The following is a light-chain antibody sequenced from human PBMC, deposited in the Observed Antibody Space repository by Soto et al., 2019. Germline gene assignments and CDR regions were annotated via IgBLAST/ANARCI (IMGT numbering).Light chain of an antibody. CDR1: KSVSSY. Sequence: EIVLTQSPATVSLSPGERATLSCRASKSVSSYLAWYQQKPGQAPRLLIYDASNRATGIPARFSGSGSGTDFPLTISSLEPEDFAVYYCQQRSNWPPWTFGQGTKVDIK. CDR2: DAS. V-gene: IGKV3-11*01. CDR3: QQRSNWPPWT. J-gene: IGKJ1*01.